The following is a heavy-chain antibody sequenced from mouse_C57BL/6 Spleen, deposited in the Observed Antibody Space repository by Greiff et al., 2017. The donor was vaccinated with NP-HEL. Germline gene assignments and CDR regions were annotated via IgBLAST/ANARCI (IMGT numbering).Heavy chain of an antibody. J-gene: IGHJ4*01. CDR1: GYTFTDYY. CDR2: INPYNGGT. Sequence: VQLQQSGPVLVKPGASVKMSCKASGYTFTDYYMNWVKQSHGKSLEWIGVINPYNGGTSYNQKFKGKATLTVDKSSSTAYMELNSLTSEDSAVYYCARGLRGYGMYAMDYWGQGTSVTVSS. D-gene: IGHD2-2*01. V-gene: IGHV1-19*01. CDR3: ARGLRGYGMYAMDY.